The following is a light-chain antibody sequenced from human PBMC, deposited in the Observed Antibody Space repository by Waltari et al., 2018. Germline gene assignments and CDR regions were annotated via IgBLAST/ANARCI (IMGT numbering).Light chain of an antibody. J-gene: IGKJ2*01. CDR1: QTISNY. Sequence: EIVLTQSPGTLSLSPGERATLSCRASQTISNYLAWYQQKPGQAPRLLIYDASSRAIGIPDGFSGSGSGTDFTLTISRLEPEDFAMYYCQQYDSSPTFGQGTKLGIK. CDR2: DAS. CDR3: QQYDSSPT. V-gene: IGKV3-20*01.